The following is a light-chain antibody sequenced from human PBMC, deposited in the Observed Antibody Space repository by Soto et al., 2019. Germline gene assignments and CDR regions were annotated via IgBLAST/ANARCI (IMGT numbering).Light chain of an antibody. CDR3: AAWDDSLNGFYV. J-gene: IGLJ1*01. CDR1: RSSIGSNT. V-gene: IGLV1-44*01. Sequence: QSVLTQPPSASGTPGQRVTISCSGSRSSIGSNTINWYQHLPGTAPKLLIYSNNHRPSGVPDRISGSKSGTSASLAISGLQSEDEADYYYAAWDDSLNGFYVFGTGTKLTVL. CDR2: SNN.